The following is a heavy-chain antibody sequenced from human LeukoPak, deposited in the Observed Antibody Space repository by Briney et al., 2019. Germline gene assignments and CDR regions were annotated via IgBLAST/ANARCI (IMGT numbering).Heavy chain of an antibody. CDR2: ISGSGGST. J-gene: IGHJ6*04. V-gene: IGHV3-23*01. CDR1: GFTFSSYA. Sequence: HPGGSLRLSCAASGFTFSSYAMSWVRQAPGKGLEWVSAISGSGGSTYYADSVKGGVTIARENAKNSLYLQMNSLRAEDTAVYYCAELGITMIGGVWGKGTTVTISS. CDR3: AELGITMIGGV. D-gene: IGHD3-10*02.